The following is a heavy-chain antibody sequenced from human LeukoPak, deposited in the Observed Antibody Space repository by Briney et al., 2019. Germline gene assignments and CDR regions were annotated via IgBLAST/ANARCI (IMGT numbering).Heavy chain of an antibody. D-gene: IGHD4/OR15-4a*01. Sequence: PGGSRSLSCAASGFTLSSYEMNWVRQAPGKGLGGVSFIYSDNTHYSDSVKGRFTISRDNSKNTLYLQMNSLRAEDTAVYYCARRAGAYSHPYDYWGQGTLVTVSS. J-gene: IGHJ4*02. CDR1: GFTLSSYE. CDR2: IYSDNT. CDR3: ARRAGAYSHPYDY. V-gene: IGHV3-53*01.